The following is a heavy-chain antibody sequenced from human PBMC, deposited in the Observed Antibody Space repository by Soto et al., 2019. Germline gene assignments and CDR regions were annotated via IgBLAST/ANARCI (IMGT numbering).Heavy chain of an antibody. CDR3: ARGPSGWFGFDY. CDR2: LNSDGTSA. J-gene: IGHJ4*02. Sequence: PGGSLRLSCAASGFTFSSYAMHWVRQDPGKGLVWVSRLNSDGTSANYADAVKGRFTISRDNAKNTLFLQMNSLTAEDTALYYCARGPSGWFGFDYWGQGTLVTVS. D-gene: IGHD6-19*01. V-gene: IGHV3-74*01. CDR1: GFTFSSYA.